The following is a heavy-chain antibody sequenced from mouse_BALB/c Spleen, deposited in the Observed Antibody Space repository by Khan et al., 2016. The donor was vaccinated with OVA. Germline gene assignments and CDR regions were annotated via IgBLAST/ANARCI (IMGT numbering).Heavy chain of an antibody. CDR2: TDPANGNT. Sequence: MQLEESGAELVKPAASLKLSCTASGYTIKDIYIHWVKQRPEKGLERIRRTDPANGNTKYDPKFQGKATITADTSSNTAYLQLSSLTSEDTAVYYCKISTINAWGQGTTLTVSS. V-gene: IGHV14-3*02. J-gene: IGHJ2*01. CDR1: GYTIKDIY. CDR3: KISTINA.